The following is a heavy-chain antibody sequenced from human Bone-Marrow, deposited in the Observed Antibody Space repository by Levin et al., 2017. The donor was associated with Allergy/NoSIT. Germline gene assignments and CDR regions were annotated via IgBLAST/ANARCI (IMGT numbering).Heavy chain of an antibody. D-gene: IGHD3-10*01. CDR1: GFTFSTYY. J-gene: IGHJ4*03. Sequence: PGGSLRLFCAASGFTFSTYYMHWVRQAPGKGLEYVSTISSNGGSTYYANSMKGRFTISRDNSKNTLYLQTGSLRPEDMAVYYCARDSGLNKGYFDYWGQGTLVTVSS. CDR3: ARDSGLNKGYFDY. V-gene: IGHV3-64*01. CDR2: ISSNGGST.